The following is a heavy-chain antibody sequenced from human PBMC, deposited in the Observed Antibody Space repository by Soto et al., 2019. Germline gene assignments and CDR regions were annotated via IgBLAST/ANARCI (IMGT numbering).Heavy chain of an antibody. CDR3: VRDGTKTLRDWFDP. J-gene: IGHJ5*02. Sequence: SETLSLTCTVSGGSISSGGYYWSWIRQNPGKGMEWIWYIYYSVSTYYNPSLKSRVTISVDTSKKKFSLKLRSVTAADTAVYYCVRDGTKTLRDWFDPWGQGISVTVSS. V-gene: IGHV4-31*03. CDR1: GGSISSGGYY. D-gene: IGHD1-1*01. CDR2: IYYSVST.